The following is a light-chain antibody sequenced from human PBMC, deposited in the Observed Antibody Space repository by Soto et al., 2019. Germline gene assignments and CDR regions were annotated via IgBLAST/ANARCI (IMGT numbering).Light chain of an antibody. CDR3: QEYDKWPPEGT. CDR2: GAS. J-gene: IGKJ1*01. Sequence: TVLTRSPATQSVSPGERASLSCRASPSVSISFARYPQNPGQAPRLLIYGASTRATGIPARFIGSRSGTEFTLTINSLQAEDFAVYYWQEYDKWPPEGTFGQGTKVHIK. V-gene: IGKV3-15*01. CDR1: PSVSIS.